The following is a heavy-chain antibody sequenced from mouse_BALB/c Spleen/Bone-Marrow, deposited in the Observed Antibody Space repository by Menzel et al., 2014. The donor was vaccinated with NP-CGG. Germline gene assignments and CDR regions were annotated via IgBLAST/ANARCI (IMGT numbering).Heavy chain of an antibody. J-gene: IGHJ3*01. CDR3: ANYYYGSGLFAY. D-gene: IGHD1-1*01. Sequence: VQLQQSGAELVKPGASVKLSCTASGFNIKDTYMHWVKQRPEQGLEWVGRIDPANGNTKYAPKFQGKSTITADTSSNTACLRLSSLTSEDTAVYYCANYYYGSGLFAYWGQGTLVTVSA. CDR1: GFNIKDTY. V-gene: IGHV14-3*02. CDR2: IDPANGNT.